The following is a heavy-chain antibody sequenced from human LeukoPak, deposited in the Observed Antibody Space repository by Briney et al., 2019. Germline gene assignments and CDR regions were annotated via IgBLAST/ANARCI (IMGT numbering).Heavy chain of an antibody. CDR2: LTWDSSSL. Sequence: GGSLRLSCAASGFTFEDYAMHWVRQAPGKGLEWVSGLTWDSSSLGYADSVKGRFTISRDNARKSLFLEMKSLRAEDTAFYYCTKGVEGFYDSSGFDYWGQGTLVTVSS. V-gene: IGHV3-9*01. CDR3: TKGVEGFYDSSGFDY. CDR1: GFTFEDYA. D-gene: IGHD3-22*01. J-gene: IGHJ4*02.